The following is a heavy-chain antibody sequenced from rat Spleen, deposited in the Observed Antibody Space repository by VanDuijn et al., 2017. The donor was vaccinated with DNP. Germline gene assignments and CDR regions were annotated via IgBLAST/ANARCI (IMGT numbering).Heavy chain of an antibody. Sequence: EVQVVESGGALVQPGNSLKLSCAASGFTFSDYAMAWVRQSPKKGLEWVASISTSGGSTYYRDSVKGRFTISRDNAHNTPYLQMNSLMSEDAATYYCTKDLHYWAMDAWGPGTSVTVSS. D-gene: IGHD1-2*01. CDR3: TKDLHYWAMDA. CDR2: ISTSGGST. J-gene: IGHJ4*01. V-gene: IGHV5S23*01. CDR1: GFTFSDYA.